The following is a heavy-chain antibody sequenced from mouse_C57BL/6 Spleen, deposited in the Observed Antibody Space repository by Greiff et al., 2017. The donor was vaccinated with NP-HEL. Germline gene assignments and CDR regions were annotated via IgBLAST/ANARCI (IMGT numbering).Heavy chain of an antibody. V-gene: IGHV1-76*01. Sequence: VQLQQSGAELVRPGASVKLSCKASGYTFTDYYINWVKQRPGQGLEWIARIYPGSGNTYYNEKFKGKATLTAEKSSSTAYMQLSSLTSEDSAVYFCARGRGGFAYWGQGTLVTVSA. CDR1: GYTFTDYY. CDR3: ARGRGGFAY. CDR2: IYPGSGNT. J-gene: IGHJ3*01.